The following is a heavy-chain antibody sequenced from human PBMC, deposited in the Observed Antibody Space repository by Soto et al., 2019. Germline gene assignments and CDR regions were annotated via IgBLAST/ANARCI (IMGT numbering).Heavy chain of an antibody. CDR1: GFTFRTYT. Sequence: EVQLVESGGGLVKPGGSLGLSCMSSGFTFRTYTLNWVRQAPGQGMEWVSGIRGFSPYTFYAESVKGRFTISRNNAKNSRYLQMNRLRAEDTAVYYCARDRGYDAHDYYYNAMDVWGQGTTVTVSS. V-gene: IGHV3-21*01. CDR3: ARDRGYDAHDYYYNAMDV. J-gene: IGHJ6*02. D-gene: IGHD2-15*01. CDR2: IRGFSPYT.